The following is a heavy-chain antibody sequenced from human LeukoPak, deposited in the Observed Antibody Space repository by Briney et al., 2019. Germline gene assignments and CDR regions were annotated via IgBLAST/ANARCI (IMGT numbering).Heavy chain of an antibody. CDR3: ATGEYYFDY. V-gene: IGHV3-30*03. Sequence: GGSLRLSCAASGFTFSSYGMHWVRQAPGKGLEWVAVMSYDGSNKYYADSVKGRFTISRDNSKNTLYLQMNSLRAEDTAVYYCATGEYYFDYWGQGTLVTVSS. J-gene: IGHJ4*02. D-gene: IGHD3-10*01. CDR1: GFTFSSYG. CDR2: MSYDGSNK.